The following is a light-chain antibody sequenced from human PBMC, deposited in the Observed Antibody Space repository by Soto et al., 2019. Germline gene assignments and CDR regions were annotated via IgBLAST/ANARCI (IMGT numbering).Light chain of an antibody. CDR2: RAS. CDR1: QSITYW. V-gene: IGKV1-5*03. J-gene: IGKJ1*01. CDR3: QQYNGM. Sequence: DIQMTQSPSTLSAFVGDRVTITCRASQSITYWLAWYQQKPGKAPNLLIYRASSLESGVPSRFSGSGYGAQFSLTISSLQPDDFATYYCQQYNGMFGQGTKVEIK.